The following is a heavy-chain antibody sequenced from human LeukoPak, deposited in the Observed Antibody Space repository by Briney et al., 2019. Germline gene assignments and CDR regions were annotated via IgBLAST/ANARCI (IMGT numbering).Heavy chain of an antibody. CDR2: ILSSGST. V-gene: IGHV4-59*01. J-gene: IGHJ4*02. Sequence: SETLSLTCTASGGSISNYYWSWIRQPPGKGLEWIGFILSSGSTYYNPSLKSRVTISADTSNNQFYLKLNSVTAADTAVYYCARAGPRRDGYNADYWGQGTLVTVSS. CDR1: GGSISNYY. CDR3: ARAGPRRDGYNADY. D-gene: IGHD5-24*01.